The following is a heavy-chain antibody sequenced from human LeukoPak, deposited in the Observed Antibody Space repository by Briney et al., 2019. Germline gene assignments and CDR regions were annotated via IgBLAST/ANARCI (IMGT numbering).Heavy chain of an antibody. D-gene: IGHD4-17*01. CDR3: ARDRLIYGDYGDAFDI. CDR2: ISSSSSYI. CDR1: GFTFSSYS. J-gene: IGHJ3*02. V-gene: IGHV3-21*01. Sequence: GGSLRLSCAASGFTFSSYSMNWVRQAPGKGLEWVSSISSSSSYIYYADSVKGRFTISRDNAKNSLYLQMNSLRAEDTAVYYCARDRLIYGDYGDAFDIWGQGTMVAVSS.